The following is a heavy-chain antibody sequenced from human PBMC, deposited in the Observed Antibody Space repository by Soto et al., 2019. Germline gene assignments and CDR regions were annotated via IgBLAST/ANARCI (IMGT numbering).Heavy chain of an antibody. CDR2: IYYSGST. CDR1: GGSIRSNSYY. CDR3: ARHRSLSPMWGMDV. J-gene: IGHJ6*02. V-gene: IGHV4-39*01. Sequence: QLQLQESGPGLVKASETLSLTCTVSGGSIRSNSYYWGGIRQRPGKGLEWIGSIYYSGSTYYNPALKSRVTIPVDTSKNQFSLKVTSVTAAVTAVYYCARHRSLSPMWGMDVWGQGTTVTVSS. D-gene: IGHD2-21*01.